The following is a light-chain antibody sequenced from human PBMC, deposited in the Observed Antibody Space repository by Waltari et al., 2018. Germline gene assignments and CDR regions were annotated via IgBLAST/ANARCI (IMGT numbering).Light chain of an antibody. V-gene: IGKV3-11*01. J-gene: IGKJ1*01. CDR1: RGVSSY. Sequence: SCRASRGVSSYLAWYQQMPVQAPRLLIHSASNRATGIPARFSGSGSGTDFTLTISSLEPEDFAVYYCQQRSNWPRTFGQGTKVEIK. CDR2: SAS. CDR3: QQRSNWPRT.